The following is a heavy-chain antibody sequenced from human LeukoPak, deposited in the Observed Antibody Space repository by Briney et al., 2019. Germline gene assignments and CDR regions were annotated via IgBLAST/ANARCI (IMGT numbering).Heavy chain of an antibody. CDR2: IYSSGDT. V-gene: IGHV4-59*08. CDR1: GGSISNYY. CDR3: ARHESSGSSLGIFDY. Sequence: PSETLSLTCTVSGGSISNYYWSWIRQPPGKGLEWIGYIYSSGDTNYNPSLRGRVTISVDTSKLQFSLKLNSVTAADTAVYYCARHESSGSSLGIFDYWGQGTLVTVSS. D-gene: IGHD1-26*01. J-gene: IGHJ4*02.